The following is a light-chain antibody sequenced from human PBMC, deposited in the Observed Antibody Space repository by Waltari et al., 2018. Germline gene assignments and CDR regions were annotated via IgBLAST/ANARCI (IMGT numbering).Light chain of an antibody. CDR1: RSNIGNNN. V-gene: IGLV1-47*01. CDR2: RNT. Sequence: QSVLTQPHSASGTPGQRVTISCSGSRSNIGNNNVYWYQQLPGTAPKLVIYRNTQRASGVPDRFSGSKSGTSVSLAFSGLRSEDEADYYCAAWDDSLSAWVFGGGTKLTVL. CDR3: AAWDDSLSAWV. J-gene: IGLJ3*02.